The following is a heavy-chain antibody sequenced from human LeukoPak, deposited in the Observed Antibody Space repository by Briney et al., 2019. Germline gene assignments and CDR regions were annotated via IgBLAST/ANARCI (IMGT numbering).Heavy chain of an antibody. CDR1: GGSISSSSYY. D-gene: IGHD3-10*01. V-gene: IGHV4-39*07. Sequence: SETLSLTCTVSGGSISSSSYYWGWIRQPPGKGLEWIGSIYYSGSTYYNASLKSRVTISVDTSKNQFSLKLSSVTAADTAVYYCARESITLVRGHDYWGQGTLVTVSS. J-gene: IGHJ4*02. CDR3: ARESITLVRGHDY. CDR2: IYYSGST.